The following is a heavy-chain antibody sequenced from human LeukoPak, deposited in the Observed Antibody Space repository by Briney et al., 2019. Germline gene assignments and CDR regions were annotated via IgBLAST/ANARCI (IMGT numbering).Heavy chain of an antibody. CDR2: IIPIFGTA. CDR1: GGTFSSYA. J-gene: IGHJ6*02. D-gene: IGHD6-19*01. Sequence: GASVTVSCKASGGTFSSYAISWVRQAPGQGLEWMGGIIPIFGTANYAQKFQGRVTITADESTSTAYMELSSLRSEDTAVYYCAREAPGSGGYYGMDVWGQGTTVTVSS. V-gene: IGHV1-69*01. CDR3: AREAPGSGGYYGMDV.